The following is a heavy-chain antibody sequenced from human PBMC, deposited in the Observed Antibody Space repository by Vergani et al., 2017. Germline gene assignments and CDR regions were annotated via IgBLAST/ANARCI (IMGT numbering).Heavy chain of an antibody. CDR3: ARGTGWLQLGY. J-gene: IGHJ4*02. V-gene: IGHV4-39*07. CDR2: IYYSGST. CDR1: GGSISSSSYY. Sequence: QLQLQESGPGLVKPSETLSLTCTVSGGSISSSSYYWGWIRQPPGKGLEWIGSIYYSGSTNYNPSLKSRVTISVDTSKNQFSLKLSAVTAADTAVYYCARGTGWLQLGYWGQGTLVTVSS. D-gene: IGHD5-24*01.